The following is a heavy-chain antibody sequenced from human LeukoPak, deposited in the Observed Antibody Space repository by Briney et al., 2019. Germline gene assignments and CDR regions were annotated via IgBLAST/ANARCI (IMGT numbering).Heavy chain of an antibody. CDR3: TRDQFFDYDNDDAFDV. D-gene: IGHD3-22*01. CDR2: ISDSSHAI. J-gene: IGHJ3*01. Sequence: GGSLRLSCAASGFTFSSYSMIWVRQAPGKGLEWVSYISDSSHAIYYADSVKGRFTISRDDANNLVFLQMHSLRAEDTAIYYCTRDQFFDYDNDDAFDVWGQGTKVIVSS. CDR1: GFTFSSYS. V-gene: IGHV3-21*05.